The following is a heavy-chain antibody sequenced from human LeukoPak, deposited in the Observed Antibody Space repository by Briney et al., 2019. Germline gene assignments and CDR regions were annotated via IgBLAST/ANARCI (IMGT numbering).Heavy chain of an antibody. D-gene: IGHD6-19*01. CDR2: ISSRGSSI. V-gene: IGHV3-48*01. J-gene: IGHJ4*02. CDR3: ARTYNSGWYFDY. Sequence: GGSLRLSCAASGFTFSSYGMNWVRQAPGKGLEWVSYISSRGSSIQYADSVKGRFTISRDNAKNSLYLQMDSLRVDDTAVYYCARTYNSGWYFDYWGQGTLVTVSS. CDR1: GFTFSSYG.